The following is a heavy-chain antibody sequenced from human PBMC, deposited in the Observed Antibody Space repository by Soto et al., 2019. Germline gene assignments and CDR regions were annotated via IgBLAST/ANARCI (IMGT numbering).Heavy chain of an antibody. J-gene: IGHJ1*01. CDR1: GYTFTSYG. Sequence: QVQLVQSGSEIKKPGASVKVSCKAFGYTFTSYGIGWVRQAPGQGLEWMGWISGYNDNTTYAQKFQGRVTMTTETSSSTAYMELRSLKSDDTAVYYCARIGFDGHWGQGTLVTVSS. CDR3: ARIGFDGH. V-gene: IGHV1-18*01. CDR2: ISGYNDNT. D-gene: IGHD3-9*01.